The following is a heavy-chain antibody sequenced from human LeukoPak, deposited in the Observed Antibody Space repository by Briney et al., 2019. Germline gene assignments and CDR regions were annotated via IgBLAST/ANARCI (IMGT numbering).Heavy chain of an antibody. Sequence: ASVKVSCEASGYTFTGYYMHWMRQAPGQGLGWMGWINPNSGGTNYAQKFQGRVTMTRDTSISTAYMELSRLTSDDTAVYYCATRSSQPIRDLGWFDPWGQGTLVTVSS. CDR2: INPNSGGT. V-gene: IGHV1-2*02. D-gene: IGHD1-14*01. J-gene: IGHJ5*02. CDR3: ATRSSQPIRDLGWFDP. CDR1: GYTFTGYY.